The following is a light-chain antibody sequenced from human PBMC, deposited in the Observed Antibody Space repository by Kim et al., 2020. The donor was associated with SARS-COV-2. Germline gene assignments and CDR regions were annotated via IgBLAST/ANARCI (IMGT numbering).Light chain of an antibody. CDR2: DAS. CDR1: QSVRSNS. Sequence: SPGERATLSCRASQSVRSNSLAWYQQKPGQAPRLLIFDASGRATGIPDRFSGSGSATDFTLTITRLEPDDFAVYYCQQYGNSPITFGQGTRLEIK. CDR3: QQYGNSPIT. J-gene: IGKJ5*01. V-gene: IGKV3-20*01.